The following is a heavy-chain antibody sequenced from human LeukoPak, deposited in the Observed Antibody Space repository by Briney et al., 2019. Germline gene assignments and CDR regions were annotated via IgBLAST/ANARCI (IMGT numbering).Heavy chain of an antibody. CDR3: ARSDWFDP. CDR1: GFTFGDYS. CDR2: IKSDGTYT. Sequence: PGGSLRLSCTASGFTFGDYSMSWVRQAPGKGLMWVSRIKSDGTYTTYADSVKGRFTISRDNAKNTMYLLMNSLRVEDTAVYYCARSDWFDPWGQGTLVTVSS. V-gene: IGHV3-74*01. J-gene: IGHJ5*02.